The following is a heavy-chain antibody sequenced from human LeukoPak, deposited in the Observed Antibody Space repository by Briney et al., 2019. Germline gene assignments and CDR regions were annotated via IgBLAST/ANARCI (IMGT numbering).Heavy chain of an antibody. CDR3: ARAHDYSNYLWFDP. Sequence: PSETLSLTCTVSGGSISSSSYYWGWIRQPPGKGLEWIGSIYYSGSTYYNPSLKSRVTISVDTSKNQSSLKLSSVTAADTAVYYCARAHDYSNYLWFDPWGQGTLVTVSS. V-gene: IGHV4-39*07. D-gene: IGHD4-11*01. J-gene: IGHJ5*02. CDR1: GGSISSSSYY. CDR2: IYYSGST.